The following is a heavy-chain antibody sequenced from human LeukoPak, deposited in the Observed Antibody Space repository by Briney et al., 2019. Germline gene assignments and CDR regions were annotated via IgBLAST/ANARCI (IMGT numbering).Heavy chain of an antibody. V-gene: IGHV3-7*01. J-gene: IGHJ5*02. Sequence: GGSLRLSCAASGFTFSSYWMSWVRQAPGKGLEWVANIKQDGSVKYYVDSVKGRSTISRDNAKNSLYLQMNSLRAEDTAVYYCARDDCSSISCYHNWFDPWGQGTLVTVSS. CDR2: IKQDGSVK. CDR1: GFTFSSYW. D-gene: IGHD2-2*01. CDR3: ARDDCSSISCYHNWFDP.